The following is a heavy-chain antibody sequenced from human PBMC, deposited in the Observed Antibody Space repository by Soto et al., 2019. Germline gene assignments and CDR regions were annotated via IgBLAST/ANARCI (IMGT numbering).Heavy chain of an antibody. J-gene: IGHJ4*02. Sequence: EVQLVESGGGLVQPGESLRLSCVASGFTFRNNWMHWARQAPGKGLVWVAHINNDGSRAIYADSVKGRFTISRDNARNTLFLLMHTLRVAGAAVCYCVSGGWLGDWGQGTLVTVSS. CDR3: VSGGWLGD. D-gene: IGHD3-10*01. CDR1: GFTFRNNW. V-gene: IGHV3-74*01. CDR2: INNDGSRA.